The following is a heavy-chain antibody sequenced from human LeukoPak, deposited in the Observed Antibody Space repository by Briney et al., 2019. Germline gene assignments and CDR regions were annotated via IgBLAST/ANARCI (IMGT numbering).Heavy chain of an antibody. D-gene: IGHD2-15*01. V-gene: IGHV4-31*03. J-gene: IGHJ1*01. CDR2: IYYIGSS. CDR1: GASVSSGAYY. Sequence: SETPSLTCTVSGASVSSGAYYWNWIRQHPGKGLEWIGYIYYIGSSDYNPSLKSRVSISADTSKNQISLRLSSVTAADTAVYYCAKSYCSGDSCHPTIVQHWGQGTLVIVSS. CDR3: AKSYCSGDSCHPTIVQH.